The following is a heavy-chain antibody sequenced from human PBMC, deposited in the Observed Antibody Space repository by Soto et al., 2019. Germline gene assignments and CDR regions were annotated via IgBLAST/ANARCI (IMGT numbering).Heavy chain of an antibody. J-gene: IGHJ6*02. D-gene: IGHD6-13*01. CDR1: GFTFDDYA. CDR2: ISWNSDKI. Sequence: EVQLVESGGGLVQPGMSLRLSCAASGFTFDDYAMHWVRQAPGKGLEWVSGISWNSDKIDYADSVRGRFTISRDNAKNSLYLQMNSLRAEDTAVYYCARDQRQQLVAWDYYYGMDVWGQGTTVTVSS. V-gene: IGHV3-9*01. CDR3: ARDQRQQLVAWDYYYGMDV.